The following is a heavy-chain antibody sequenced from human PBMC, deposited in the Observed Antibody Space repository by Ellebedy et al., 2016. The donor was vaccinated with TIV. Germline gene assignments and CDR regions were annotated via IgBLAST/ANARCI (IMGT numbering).Heavy chain of an antibody. CDR2: ISAYNGDT. V-gene: IGHV1-18*04. CDR1: GFLFDAYG. J-gene: IGHJ4*02. D-gene: IGHD4-17*01. Sequence: AASVKVSCKASGFLFDAYGISWARQAPGQGLEWRGWISAYNGDTIYAHHFKGRLIMTTDTSTATAFMELRSLTSDDTAVYYCATSYGDYGHWGQGTLVAVSS. CDR3: ATSYGDYGH.